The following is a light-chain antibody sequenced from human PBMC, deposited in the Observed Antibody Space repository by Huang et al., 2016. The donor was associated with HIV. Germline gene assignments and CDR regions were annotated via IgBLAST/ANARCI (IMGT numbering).Light chain of an antibody. J-gene: IGKJ1*01. Sequence: DIQMTQSPSFLSASPGGRVTLSCRASQDICNFLAWYQHKPGGVPRLLIDGATTLQSGVPSRFSGRGSGTGFTLTITSFQPDGVATYCCQGYDSAPRAFGQGTKVEI. V-gene: IGKV1-27*01. CDR3: QGYDSAPRA. CDR1: QDICNF. CDR2: GAT.